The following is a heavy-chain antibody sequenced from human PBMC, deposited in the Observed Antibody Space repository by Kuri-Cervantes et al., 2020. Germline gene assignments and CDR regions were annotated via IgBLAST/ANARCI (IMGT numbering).Heavy chain of an antibody. J-gene: IGHJ3*02. D-gene: IGHD6-19*01. V-gene: IGHV3-9*01. CDR2: ISWNSGSI. Sequence: SLKISCAASGFTFDDYAMHWVRQAPGKGLEWVSGISWNSGSIGYADSVKGRFTISRDNAKNSLYLQMNSLRAEDTALYCCAKDQNHKYSSGRNDAFDIWGQGTMVTVSS. CDR3: AKDQNHKYSSGRNDAFDI. CDR1: GFTFDDYA.